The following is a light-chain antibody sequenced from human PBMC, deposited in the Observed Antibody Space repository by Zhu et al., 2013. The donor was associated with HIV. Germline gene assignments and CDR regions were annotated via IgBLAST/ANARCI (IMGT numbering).Light chain of an antibody. CDR3: QQANSFPT. J-gene: IGKJ5*01. V-gene: IGKV1-5*03. Sequence: DIQMTQSPSTLSASVGDRVTITCRASQSISSWLAWFQQKPGKAPKLLIYKASTLESGVPSRFSGSGSGTEFTLTISSLQPDDFGTYYCQQANSFPTFGQGTRLEIK. CDR1: QSISSW. CDR2: KAS.